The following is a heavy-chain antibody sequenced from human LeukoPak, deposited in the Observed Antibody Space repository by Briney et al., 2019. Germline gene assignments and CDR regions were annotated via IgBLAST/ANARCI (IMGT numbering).Heavy chain of an antibody. J-gene: IGHJ3*02. CDR3: ARVDYGEYAFDI. V-gene: IGHV4-4*02. Sequence: SETLSLTCAVSGGSISSSNWWSWVRQHPGKGLEWIGYIYHSGSTYYNPSLKSRVTISIDTSKSQFSLKLSSVTAADTAVYYCARVDYGEYAFDIWGQGTMVTISS. CDR2: IYHSGST. D-gene: IGHD4-17*01. CDR1: GGSISSSNW.